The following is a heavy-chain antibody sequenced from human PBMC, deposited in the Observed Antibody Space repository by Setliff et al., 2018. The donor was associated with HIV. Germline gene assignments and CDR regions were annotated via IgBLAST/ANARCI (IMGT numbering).Heavy chain of an antibody. D-gene: IGHD3-10*01. Sequence: ASVKVSCKSSGYTFSQYGISWVRQAPGQGLEWMGWISTYNGQRNYAQKVQGRVTFTTDTSTSTAYMELRGLRSDDTAVYYCAREGVREPPSNTLYYGMDVWGQGTTVTVSS. CDR3: AREGVREPPSNTLYYGMDV. J-gene: IGHJ6*02. CDR1: GYTFSQYG. CDR2: ISTYNGQR. V-gene: IGHV1-18*01.